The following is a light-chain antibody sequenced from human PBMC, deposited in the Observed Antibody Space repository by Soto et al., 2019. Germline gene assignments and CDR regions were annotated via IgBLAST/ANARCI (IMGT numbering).Light chain of an antibody. CDR1: QSISSY. Sequence: DIQMTQSPSSLSASVGDRVTITCRASQSISSYLNWYQQKPGKAPKLLIYAASNLRSGVPSRFSGSGSGTDFTLTISSLQPEDFATYYCQQSYSTLTWTFGQGTKVEIK. CDR3: QQSYSTLTWT. V-gene: IGKV1-39*01. J-gene: IGKJ1*01. CDR2: AAS.